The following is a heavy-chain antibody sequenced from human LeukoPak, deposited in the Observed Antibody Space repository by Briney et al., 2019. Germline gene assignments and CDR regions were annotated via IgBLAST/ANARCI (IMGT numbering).Heavy chain of an antibody. CDR3: AIPREGDSGSFYD. CDR2: IIPIFGTA. J-gene: IGHJ4*02. CDR1: GYTFTSYG. Sequence: SVKVSCKASGYTFTSYGISWVRQAPGQGLEWMGGIIPIFGTANYAQKFQGRVTITADESTSTAYMELSSLRSEDTAVYYCAIPREGDSGSFYDWGQGTLVTVSS. V-gene: IGHV1-69*13. D-gene: IGHD3-10*01.